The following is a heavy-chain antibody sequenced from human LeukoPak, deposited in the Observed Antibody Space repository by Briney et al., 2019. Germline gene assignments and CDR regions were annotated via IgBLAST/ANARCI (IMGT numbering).Heavy chain of an antibody. CDR2: ISGSGGSA. J-gene: IGHJ4*02. CDR1: GFIFSNYA. D-gene: IGHD3-3*01. Sequence: GGSLRLSCVASGFIFSNYAMSWVRQAPGKGLEWVSAISGSGGSAYYANSVKGRFAVSRDNPKNTFYLQMNSLKAEDTAVYYCARDDDDFWSGYYSFDYWGQGTLVTVSS. CDR3: ARDDDDFWSGYYSFDY. V-gene: IGHV3-23*01.